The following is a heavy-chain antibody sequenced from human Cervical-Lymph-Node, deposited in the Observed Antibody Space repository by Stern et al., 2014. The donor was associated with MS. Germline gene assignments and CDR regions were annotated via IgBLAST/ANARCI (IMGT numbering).Heavy chain of an antibody. CDR2: IIPILGLP. CDR1: GGTFSSSYV. D-gene: IGHD3-16*02. CDR3: ARGIVSYRADETLHNLFDP. Sequence: QLVQSGAEVKKPGSSVNVSCKASGGTFSSSYVITWMRQAPGQGLEWMGRIIPILGLPNYAQKFQGRVTITADTSTSTAYMELSSLRSEDTAVYYCARGIVSYRADETLHNLFDPWGQGTLVTVSS. J-gene: IGHJ5*02. V-gene: IGHV1-69*09.